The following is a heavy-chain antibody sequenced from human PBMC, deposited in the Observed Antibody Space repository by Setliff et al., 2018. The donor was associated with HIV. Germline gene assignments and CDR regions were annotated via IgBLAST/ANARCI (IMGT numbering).Heavy chain of an antibody. V-gene: IGHV4-39*01. CDR1: GGSASNSRYY. CDR3: ASRIYYYDSNNFLREEGFDP. Sequence: ETLSLTCTVSGGSASNSRYYWAWIRQPPGKGLEYIGSIHYNEKTYYNPSLKRRVTISIDTSKNQFSLNLTSVTTADTAVYYCASRIYYYDSNNFLREEGFDPWGQGTLVTVSS. CDR2: IHYNEKT. J-gene: IGHJ5*02. D-gene: IGHD3-22*01.